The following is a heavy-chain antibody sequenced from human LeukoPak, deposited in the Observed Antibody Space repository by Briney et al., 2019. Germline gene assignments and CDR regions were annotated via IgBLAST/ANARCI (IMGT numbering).Heavy chain of an antibody. D-gene: IGHD3-9*01. CDR2: VDPSDSYT. J-gene: IGHJ4*02. CDR1: GYXFTSYW. V-gene: IGHV5-10-1*01. Sequence: GESLKISCKGSGYXFTSYWICWVRQMPGKGLEWMGRVDPSDSYTNYSPSFQGHVTISADKSISTAYLRWYSLKASDTAMYYCARGDILTGYYWVYWGQGTLVTVSS. CDR3: ARGDILTGYYWVY.